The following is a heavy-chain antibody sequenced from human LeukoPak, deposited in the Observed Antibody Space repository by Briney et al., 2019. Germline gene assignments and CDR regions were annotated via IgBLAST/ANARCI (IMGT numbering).Heavy chain of an antibody. V-gene: IGHV1-2*02. CDR3: ARPIRYSSGWYGY. CDR1: GYTFTGYY. CDR2: INPNSGGT. Sequence: ASVKVSCKASGYTFTGYYMHWLRQAPGQGLEWVGWINPNSGGTNYAQKFQGRVTMTRDTSISTAYMELSRLRSDDTAVYYCARPIRYSSGWYGYWGQGTLVTVSS. J-gene: IGHJ4*02. D-gene: IGHD6-19*01.